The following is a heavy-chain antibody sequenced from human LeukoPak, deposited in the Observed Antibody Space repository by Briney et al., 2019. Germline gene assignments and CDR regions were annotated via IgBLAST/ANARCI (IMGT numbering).Heavy chain of an antibody. CDR1: GGSISSGGYY. CDR3: AREARGGQQLESGLDL. J-gene: IGHJ2*01. Sequence: SETLSLTCTVSGGSISSGGYYWSWIRQPPGKGLEWIGYIYYSGSTYYNPSLKSRVTISVDTSKNQFSLKLSSVTAADTAVYYCAREARGGQQLESGLDLWGRGTLVTVSS. D-gene: IGHD6-13*01. CDR2: IYYSGST. V-gene: IGHV4-31*03.